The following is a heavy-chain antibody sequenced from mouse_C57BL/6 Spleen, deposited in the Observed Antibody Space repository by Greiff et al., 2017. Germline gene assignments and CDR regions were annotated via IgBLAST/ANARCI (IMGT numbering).Heavy chain of an antibody. CDR2: INPNYGTT. CDR1: GYSFTDYN. D-gene: IGHD3-2*02. Sequence: EVKLMESGPELVKPGASVKISCKASGYSFTDYNMNWVRQSNGKSLEWIGVINPNYGTTSYNQKFKGKATLTVDQSSSTAYMQLNSLTSEDSAVYYCADSSGYDAMDYWGQGTSVTVSS. CDR3: ADSSGYDAMDY. J-gene: IGHJ4*01. V-gene: IGHV1-39*01.